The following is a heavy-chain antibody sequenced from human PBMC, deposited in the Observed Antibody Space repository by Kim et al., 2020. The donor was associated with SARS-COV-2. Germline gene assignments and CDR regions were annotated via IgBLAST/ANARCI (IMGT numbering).Heavy chain of an antibody. J-gene: IGHJ3*02. CDR2: IYYSGST. CDR1: GGSISSYY. CDR3: ARLGLWGDCSGGSCQGAFDI. Sequence: SETLSLTCTVSGGSISSYYWSWIRQPPGKGLEWIGYIYYSGSTNYNPSLKSRVTISVDTSKNQFSLKLSSVTAADTAVYYCARLGLWGDCSGGSCQGAFDIWGQGTMVTVSS. D-gene: IGHD2-15*01. V-gene: IGHV4-59*08.